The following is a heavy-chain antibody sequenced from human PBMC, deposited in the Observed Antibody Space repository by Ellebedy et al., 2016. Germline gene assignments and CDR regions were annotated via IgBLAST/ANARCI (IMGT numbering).Heavy chain of an antibody. J-gene: IGHJ5*02. CDR2: IKEDGSFK. CDR3: ARDVDTTSHLSRFDP. Sequence: GGSLRLSCAASGFTFSSYWMYWVRQAPGKGLEWVASIKEDGSFKQYVDSVRGRFTISRDNAKNSVYLQMNVLRAEDTAMYHCARDVDTTSHLSRFDPWGQGTLVTVSS. CDR1: GFTFSSYW. D-gene: IGHD2/OR15-2a*01. V-gene: IGHV3-7*01.